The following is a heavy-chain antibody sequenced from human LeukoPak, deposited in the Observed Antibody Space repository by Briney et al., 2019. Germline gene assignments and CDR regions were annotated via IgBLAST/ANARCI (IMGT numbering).Heavy chain of an antibody. CDR3: KTGGTHWFDP. D-gene: IGHD7-27*01. J-gene: IGHJ5*02. Sequence: ASVTVSCKASGYTFSSYYVHWVRQAPGQGLEWMGMIIPSDGFTSYAQKFQGRVTMTRDMSTSTVYMELSSLRSEDTAVYYCKTGGTHWFDPWGQGTLVTVSS. CDR2: IIPSDGFT. CDR1: GYTFSSYY. V-gene: IGHV1-46*01.